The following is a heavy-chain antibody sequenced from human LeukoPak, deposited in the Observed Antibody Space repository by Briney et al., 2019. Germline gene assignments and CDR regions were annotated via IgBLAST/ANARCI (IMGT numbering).Heavy chain of an antibody. J-gene: IGHJ3*02. D-gene: IGHD5-18*01. V-gene: IGHV1-69*05. CDR3: ASIPGYSYGYDI. Sequence: GASVKVSCKASGGTFSSYANSWVRQAPGQGLEWMGGIIPIFGTANYAQKFQGRVTITTDESTSTAYMELSSLRSEDTAVYYCASIPGYSYGYDIWGQGTMVTVSS. CDR2: IIPIFGTA. CDR1: GGTFSSYA.